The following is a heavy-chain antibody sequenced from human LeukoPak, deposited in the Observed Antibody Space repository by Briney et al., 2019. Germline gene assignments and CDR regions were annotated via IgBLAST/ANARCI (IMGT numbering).Heavy chain of an antibody. D-gene: IGHD1-26*01. CDR1: GGSISSGDYY. J-gene: IGHJ4*02. CDR3: ARAKVANSGLDY. Sequence: SETLSLTCTVSGGSISSGDYYWSWIRQPPGKGLEWIGYIYYSGSTYYNPSLKSRVTISVDTSKNQFSLKLSSVTAAVTAVYYCARAKVANSGLDYWGQGTLVTVSS. V-gene: IGHV4-30-4*08. CDR2: IYYSGST.